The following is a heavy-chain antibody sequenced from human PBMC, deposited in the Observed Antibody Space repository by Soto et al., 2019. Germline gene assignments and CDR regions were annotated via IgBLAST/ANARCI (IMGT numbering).Heavy chain of an antibody. CDR2: ISGSGGST. Sequence: PGGSLRLSCAASGFTFSSYAMSGVRQAPGKGLEWVSAISGSGGSTYYADSVKGRFTISRDNSKNTLYLQMNSLRAEDTAVYYCAKDLPLINFDWLPRGHWFDPWGQGTLVTVSS. CDR3: AKDLPLINFDWLPRGHWFDP. V-gene: IGHV3-23*01. J-gene: IGHJ5*02. D-gene: IGHD3-9*01. CDR1: GFTFSSYA.